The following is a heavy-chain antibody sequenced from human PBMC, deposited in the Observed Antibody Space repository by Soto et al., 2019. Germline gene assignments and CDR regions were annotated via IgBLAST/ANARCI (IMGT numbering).Heavy chain of an antibody. Sequence: QVQLVQSGAEVKKPGASVKVSCKASGYTFTGYYMHWVRQAPGQGLEWMGWINPNSGGTNYAQKFQGWVTMTRDTSISTAYMELSRLRSDDTAVYYCARGPRWLQSSSYYYYYGMDVWGQGTTVTVSS. CDR2: INPNSGGT. D-gene: IGHD5-12*01. J-gene: IGHJ6*02. V-gene: IGHV1-2*04. CDR3: ARGPRWLQSSSYYYYYGMDV. CDR1: GYTFTGYY.